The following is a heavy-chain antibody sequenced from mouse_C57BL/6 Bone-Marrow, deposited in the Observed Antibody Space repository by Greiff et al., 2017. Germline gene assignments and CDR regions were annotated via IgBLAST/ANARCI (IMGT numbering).Heavy chain of an antibody. CDR3: ARSGYSNYLLFDD. D-gene: IGHD2-5*01. V-gene: IGHV1-58*01. Sequence: EVKVEESGAELVRPGSSVKMSCKTSGYTFTSYGINWVKQRPGQGLEWIGYIYIGNGYTEYNEKFKGKATLTSDTSSSTAYMQLSSLTYEDAEIYFSARSGYSNYLLFDDGGKGTTLTGSS. CDR1: GYTFTSYG. J-gene: IGHJ2*01. CDR2: IYIGNGYT.